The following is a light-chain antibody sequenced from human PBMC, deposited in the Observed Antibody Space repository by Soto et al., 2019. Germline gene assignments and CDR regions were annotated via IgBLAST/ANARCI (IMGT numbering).Light chain of an antibody. J-gene: IGLJ2*01. CDR3: SSYTRSNTVV. CDR1: SGDVGAYNY. Sequence: QSALTQPASVSGSPGQSITISCTGTSGDVGAYNYVSWFQQHPGKAPKLMIYEVSNRPSGVSNRFSGSKSGNTASLTISGLQAEDDADYYCSSYTRSNTVVFGGGTQLTVL. V-gene: IGLV2-14*01. CDR2: EVS.